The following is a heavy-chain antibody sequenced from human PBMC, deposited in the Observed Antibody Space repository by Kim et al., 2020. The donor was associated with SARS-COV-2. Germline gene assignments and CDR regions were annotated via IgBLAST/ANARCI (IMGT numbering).Heavy chain of an antibody. Sequence: SETLSLTCAVYGGSFSGYYWSWIRQPPGKGLEWIGEINHSGSTNYNPSLKSRVTISVDTPKNKYSLKLSSVTAADTAVYYCALWDDYGGNGCDYWGQGNLVTVSS. CDR1: GGSFSGYY. CDR2: INHSGST. J-gene: IGHJ4*02. D-gene: IGHD4-17*01. V-gene: IGHV4-34*01. CDR3: ALWDDYGGNGCDY.